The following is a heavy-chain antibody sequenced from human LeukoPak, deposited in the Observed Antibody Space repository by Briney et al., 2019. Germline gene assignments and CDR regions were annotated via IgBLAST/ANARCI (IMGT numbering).Heavy chain of an antibody. CDR1: GFTFSSYA. V-gene: IGHV3-30*04. Sequence: GGSLRLSCAASGFTFSSYAMHWVRQAPGKGLEWVAVISYDGSNKYYADSVKGRVTISRDNSKNTLYLQMNSLRAEDTAVYYCASPPVATFDYWGQGTLITVSS. CDR2: ISYDGSNK. CDR3: ASPPVATFDY. D-gene: IGHD6-19*01. J-gene: IGHJ4*02.